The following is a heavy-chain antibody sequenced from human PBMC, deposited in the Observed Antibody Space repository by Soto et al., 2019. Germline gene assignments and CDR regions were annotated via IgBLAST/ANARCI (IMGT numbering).Heavy chain of an antibody. Sequence: PGGSLRLSCAASRFTFSSYAMHWVRQAPGKGLEWVAVISYDGSNKYYADSVKGRFTISRDNSKNTLYLQMNSLRAEDTAVYYCAREIVVVPAAVGWFDPWGQGTLVTVSS. D-gene: IGHD2-2*01. J-gene: IGHJ5*02. CDR3: AREIVVVPAAVGWFDP. CDR1: RFTFSSYA. V-gene: IGHV3-30-3*01. CDR2: ISYDGSNK.